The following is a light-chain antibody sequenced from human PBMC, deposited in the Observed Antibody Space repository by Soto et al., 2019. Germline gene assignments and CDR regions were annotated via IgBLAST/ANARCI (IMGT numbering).Light chain of an antibody. CDR2: GAS. V-gene: IGKV3-20*01. J-gene: IGKJ5*01. CDR1: QSVSSSY. Sequence: EIVLTQSPGTLSLSPGERATLSCRASQSVSSSYLAWYQQKPGQAPRLLIYGASSCATGIPDRFSGSGSGTDFTLTISRLEPEDFAVDYCQQYGSSPPITFGQGTRLEIK. CDR3: QQYGSSPPIT.